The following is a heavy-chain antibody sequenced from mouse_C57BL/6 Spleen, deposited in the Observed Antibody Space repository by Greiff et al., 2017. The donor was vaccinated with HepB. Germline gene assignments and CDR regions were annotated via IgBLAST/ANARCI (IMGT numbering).Heavy chain of an antibody. CDR2: INPNYGTT. CDR3: ARDYGSFWYFDV. Sequence: EVKLMESGPELVKPGASVKISCKASGYSFTDYNMNWVKQSNGKSLEWIGVINPNYGTTSYNQKFKGKATLTVDQSSSTAYMQLNSLTSEDSAVYYCARDYGSFWYFDVWGTGTTVTVSS. CDR1: GYSFTDYN. V-gene: IGHV1-39*01. J-gene: IGHJ1*03. D-gene: IGHD1-1*01.